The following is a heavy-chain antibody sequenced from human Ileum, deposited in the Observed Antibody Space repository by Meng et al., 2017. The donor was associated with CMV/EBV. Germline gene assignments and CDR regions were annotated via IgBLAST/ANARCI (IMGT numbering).Heavy chain of an antibody. CDR2: SKSDGESD. J-gene: IGHJ4*02. CDR1: GYIVTTYH. CDR3: ARELPHTYYFTS. V-gene: IGHV1-46*01. Sequence: SCREAGYIVTTYHIHWVRQAPGQGLEWMGISKSDGESDIYAQKFEDRVTMTRDMSTSTVYMDLTSLRSDDTAVYYCARELPHTYYFTSWGQGTLVTVSS. D-gene: IGHD1-26*01.